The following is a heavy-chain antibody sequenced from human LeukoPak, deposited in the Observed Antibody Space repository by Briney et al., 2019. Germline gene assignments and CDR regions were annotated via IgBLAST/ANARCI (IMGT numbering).Heavy chain of an antibody. CDR1: GGSFSGYY. CDR2: INHSGST. D-gene: IGHD6-19*01. Sequence: PSETLSLTCAVYGGSFSGYYWSWIRQPPGKGREWIGEINHSGSTNYNPSLKSRVTISVDTSKNQFSLKLSSVTAADTAVYYCARETIAVAGRYYYYFYYMDVWGKGTSVTVSS. CDR3: ARETIAVAGRYYYYFYYMDV. V-gene: IGHV4-34*01. J-gene: IGHJ6*03.